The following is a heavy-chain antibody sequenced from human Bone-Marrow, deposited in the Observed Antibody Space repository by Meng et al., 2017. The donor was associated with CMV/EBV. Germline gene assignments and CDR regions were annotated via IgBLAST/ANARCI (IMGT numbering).Heavy chain of an antibody. D-gene: IGHD4-11*01. CDR3: ARDRGRGTTVTE. V-gene: IGHV1-46*02. Sequence: ASVKVFCKASGYRINRYGIAWVRQAPGQGLEWMGWINPSGGSTSYAQKFQGRVTMTRDTSTSTVYMELSSLRPEDTAVYYCARDRGRGTTVTEWGQGTLVTVSS. J-gene: IGHJ4*02. CDR2: INPSGGST. CDR1: GYRINRYG.